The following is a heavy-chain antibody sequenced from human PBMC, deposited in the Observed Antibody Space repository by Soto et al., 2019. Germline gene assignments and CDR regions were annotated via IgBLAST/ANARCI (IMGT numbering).Heavy chain of an antibody. J-gene: IGHJ4*02. D-gene: IGHD6-19*01. CDR3: ARDLGWAFDC. CDR2: ISAGVRPI. Sequence: EVQLVESGGGLVQPGGSLSLSCAASGFTFSTFSMNWVRQAPGRGLEWISYISAGVRPISYADSVKGRFTISRDNAKNALDLQMDSLRVEYTAVYYCARDLGWAFDCWGQGTLVTVSS. V-gene: IGHV3-48*01. CDR1: GFTFSTFS.